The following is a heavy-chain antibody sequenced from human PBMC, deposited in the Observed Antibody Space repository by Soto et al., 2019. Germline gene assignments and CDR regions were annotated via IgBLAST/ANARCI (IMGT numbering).Heavy chain of an antibody. CDR2: IYYSGST. CDR3: ARHSTAAAGPLTTLRAPLVD. V-gene: IGHV4-39*01. CDR1: GGSISSSSYY. Sequence: PSETLSLTCTVSGGSISSSSYYWGWIRQPPGKGLEWIGSIYYSGSTYYNPSLKSRVTISVDTSKNQFSLKLSSVTAADTAVYYCARHSTAAAGPLTTLRAPLVDWGQGTLVTVSS. J-gene: IGHJ4*02. D-gene: IGHD6-13*01.